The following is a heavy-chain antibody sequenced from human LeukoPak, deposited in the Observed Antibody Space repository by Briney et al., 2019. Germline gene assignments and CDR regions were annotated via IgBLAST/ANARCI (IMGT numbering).Heavy chain of an antibody. CDR1: GGSISSSSYY. CDR2: IYYSGST. J-gene: IGHJ6*02. Sequence: SETLFLTCTVSGGSISSSSYYWGWIRQPPWKGLEWIGSIYYSGSTYYNPSLKSRFTISVDTSKNQFSLKLSSVTAADTAVYYCARITSSGYYIDYYYYYGMDVWGQGTTVTVSS. D-gene: IGHD3-22*01. V-gene: IGHV4-39*01. CDR3: ARITSSGYYIDYYYYYGMDV.